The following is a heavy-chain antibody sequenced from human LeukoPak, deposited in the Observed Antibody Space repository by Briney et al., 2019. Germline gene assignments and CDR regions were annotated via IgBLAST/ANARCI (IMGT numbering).Heavy chain of an antibody. CDR3: AGLSSVAARPGWVDP. D-gene: IGHD6-6*01. Sequence: GASVEVSCKASRYTFTDYYIHWVRQAPGQGLEWMGWIDPKSGGTNYAQKFQGRVTMTRDTSISTAYMEVSSLRSDDTAIYYCAGLSSVAARPGWVDPWGQGTLVTVSS. V-gene: IGHV1-2*02. J-gene: IGHJ5*02. CDR1: RYTFTDYY. CDR2: IDPKSGGT.